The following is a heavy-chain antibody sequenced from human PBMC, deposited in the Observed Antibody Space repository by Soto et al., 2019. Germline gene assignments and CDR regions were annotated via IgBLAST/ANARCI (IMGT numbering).Heavy chain of an antibody. Sequence: KESGPTLVKPTQTLTLTCTFSGFSLSTSGVGVGWIRQAPGKALEWLALIYWNDDIRYSPSLKSRLTITKDTSTNQVVLTMTNMDPADTGTYYCARRRGTTIFGVAFNWFDPWGQGTLVTVSS. CDR2: IYWNDDI. V-gene: IGHV2-5*01. D-gene: IGHD3-3*01. CDR3: ARRRGTTIFGVAFNWFDP. J-gene: IGHJ5*02. CDR1: GFSLSTSGVG.